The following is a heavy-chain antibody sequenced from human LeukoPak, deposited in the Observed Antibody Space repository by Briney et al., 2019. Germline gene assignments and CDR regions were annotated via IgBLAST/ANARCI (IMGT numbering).Heavy chain of an antibody. Sequence: SETLSLTCTVSGGSISSSSYYWGWIRRPPGKGLEWTGSIYYSGSTYYNPSLKSRVTISVDTSKNQFSLKLSSVTAADTAVYYCARHARVNWFDPWGQGTLVTVSS. CDR3: ARHARVNWFDP. J-gene: IGHJ5*02. CDR1: GGSISSSSYY. V-gene: IGHV4-39*01. CDR2: IYYSGST.